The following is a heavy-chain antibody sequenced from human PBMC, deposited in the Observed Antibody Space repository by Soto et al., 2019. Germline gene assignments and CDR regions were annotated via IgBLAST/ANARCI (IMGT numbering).Heavy chain of an antibody. Sequence: EVQLVESGGGLVQPGGSLRLSCAASGFTFSSYWMSWVRQAPGKGLEWVANIKQDGSEKYYVDSVKGRFTISRDNAKNSLCLQMNSLRAEDTAVYYCARAGPAGTGDYYYYYGMDVWGQGTTVTVSS. J-gene: IGHJ6*02. CDR1: GFTFSSYW. D-gene: IGHD6-13*01. CDR2: IKQDGSEK. V-gene: IGHV3-7*03. CDR3: ARAGPAGTGDYYYYYGMDV.